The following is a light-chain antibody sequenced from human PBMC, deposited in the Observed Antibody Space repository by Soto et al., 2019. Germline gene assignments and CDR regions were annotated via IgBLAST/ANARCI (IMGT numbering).Light chain of an antibody. V-gene: IGKV2-28*01. Sequence: DIVMTQSTLSLPVTPGEPASISCRSSQSLLHTNGYIYLDWYLQKAGQSPQLLIYWGSQRASGVPARFRGSGSGTNFTLKINRVEPEDVGVYYCMQGLQIPKTFGQGTKVDIK. CDR2: WGS. CDR1: QSLLHTNGYIY. CDR3: MQGLQIPKT. J-gene: IGKJ2*01.